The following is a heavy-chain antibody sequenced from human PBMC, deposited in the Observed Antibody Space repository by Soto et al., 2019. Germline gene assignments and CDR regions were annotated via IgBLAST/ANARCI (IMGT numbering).Heavy chain of an antibody. V-gene: IGHV4-39*02. D-gene: IGHD2-2*01. CDR1: GDSISSNSHY. Sequence: PSETLSLTCTVSGDSISSNSHYWGWIRQPPGKGLESIANIYYDGNTYYNPSLKSRVTISLDTSKNQFSLRLNSVTAADTAVYYCAREGGRDCSSTSCYERPYYFDYWGQGTLVTVSS. CDR2: IYYDGNT. CDR3: AREGGRDCSSTSCYERPYYFDY. J-gene: IGHJ4*02.